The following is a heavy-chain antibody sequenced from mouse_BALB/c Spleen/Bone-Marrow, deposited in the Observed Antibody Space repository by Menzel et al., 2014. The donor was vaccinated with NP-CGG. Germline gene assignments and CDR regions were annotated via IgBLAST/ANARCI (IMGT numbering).Heavy chain of an antibody. CDR1: GYTFTSYW. J-gene: IGHJ2*01. CDR2: INPSTGYT. Sequence: QVHVKQSGAELAKPGASVKMSCKASGYTFTSYWIHWIKQRPGQGLEWLGYINPSTGYTGYNQKFKDKATLTADKSSSAAYMQRTSLTSDASAVYGWAGFYGGECLPLDYWGQGTTLTVSS. D-gene: IGHD1-1*02. CDR3: AGFYGGECLPLDY. V-gene: IGHV1-7*01.